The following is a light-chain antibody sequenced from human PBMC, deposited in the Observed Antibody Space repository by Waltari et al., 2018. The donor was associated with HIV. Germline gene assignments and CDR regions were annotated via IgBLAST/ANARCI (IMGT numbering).Light chain of an antibody. J-gene: IGLJ2*01. CDR2: EDF. CDR3: YSTDSSGNHRGV. V-gene: IGLV3-10*01. CDR1: ALPKKY. Sequence: SYELTQPPSVSVSPGQTARITCPGDALPKKYAYWYQKKSGQAPVMVIYEDFKRPSGIPERFSGSSSGTMATLTISGAQVEDEADYYCYSTDSSGNHRGVFGGGTKLTVL.